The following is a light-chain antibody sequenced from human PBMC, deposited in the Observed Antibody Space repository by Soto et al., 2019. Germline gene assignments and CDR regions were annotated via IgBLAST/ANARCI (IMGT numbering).Light chain of an antibody. V-gene: IGKV2-30*01. CDR2: KVS. CDR1: QSLLYSDGNTF. Sequence: DVVMTQSPLSLPITPGQPASISCRSSQSLLYSDGNTFLSGSQQRPGQYQRRLIDKVSNRDSGVPDRFSGIGSGTDFTLKISGVKAEDVGLYYCMQGTHWPHTFGQGTKVDIK. J-gene: IGKJ1*01. CDR3: MQGTHWPHT.